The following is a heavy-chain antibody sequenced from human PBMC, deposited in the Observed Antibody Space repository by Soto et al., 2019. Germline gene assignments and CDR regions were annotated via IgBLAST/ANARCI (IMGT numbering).Heavy chain of an antibody. J-gene: IGHJ4*02. Sequence: NPGGSLRLSCAASGFTFSNAWMSWVRQAPGKGLEWVGRIKSKTDGGTTDYAAPVKGRFTISRDDSKNTLYLQMNSLKTEDTAVYYCTSSFRFRYGDYGRGTFDYWGQRTLVTVSS. D-gene: IGHD4-17*01. CDR3: TSSFRFRYGDYGRGTFDY. CDR1: GFTFSNAW. CDR2: IKSKTDGGTT. V-gene: IGHV3-15*01.